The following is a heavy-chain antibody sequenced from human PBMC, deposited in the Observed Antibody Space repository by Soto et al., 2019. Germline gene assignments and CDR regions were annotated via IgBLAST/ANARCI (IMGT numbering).Heavy chain of an antibody. CDR2: ISSGSDYI. D-gene: IGHD3-3*01. CDR1: GFTFSTYS. CDR3: ARGEWYFDY. J-gene: IGHJ4*02. V-gene: IGHV3-21*01. Sequence: GGSLRLSCSASGFTFSTYSMNWVRQAPGKGLEWVSSISSGSDYIYYADSMKGRFTISRDNAKNSLYLQMNSLRAEDTAVYYCARGEWYFDYWGQGALVTVS.